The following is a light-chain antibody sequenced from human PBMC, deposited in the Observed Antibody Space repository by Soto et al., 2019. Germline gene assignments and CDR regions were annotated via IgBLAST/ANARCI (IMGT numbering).Light chain of an antibody. CDR1: SSDVGFYNY. V-gene: IGLV2-14*03. CDR3: SSFRLVSTLV. Sequence: QSALTQPASLSGSPGQSITISCTGTSSDVGFYNYVSWYQQHPGEVPRLMIYDVTNRPSGVSSRFSGSKADTTAYLSLSGIQAEDEPDYYCSSFRLVSTLVFGGRTKRAVL. CDR2: DVT. J-gene: IGLJ2*01.